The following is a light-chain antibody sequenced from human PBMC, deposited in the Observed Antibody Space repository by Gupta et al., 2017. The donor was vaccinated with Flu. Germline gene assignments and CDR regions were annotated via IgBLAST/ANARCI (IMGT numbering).Light chain of an antibody. V-gene: IGLV1-44*01. Sequence: QSLLTQPPSASGTPGPRVTISCSGSSSNIGSNTVNWYQQLPGTAPKLLIYSNNQRHSGVPDRFSGSKSGTSATLAISGLQAEDEADYYCAAWDDSRNGWVFGGGTKLTVL. J-gene: IGLJ3*02. CDR2: SNN. CDR1: SSNIGSNT. CDR3: AAWDDSRNGWV.